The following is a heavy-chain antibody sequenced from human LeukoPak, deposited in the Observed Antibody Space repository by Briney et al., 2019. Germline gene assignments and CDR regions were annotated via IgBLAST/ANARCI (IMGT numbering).Heavy chain of an antibody. Sequence: GGSLRLSCAASGFTFSSYAMHWVRQAPGKGLEWVAVISYDGSNKYYADSVKGRFTISRDNSKNTLYLQMNSLRAEDTAVYYCARDHGYYDSSGYYPGVYWGQGTLVTVSS. V-gene: IGHV3-30-3*01. J-gene: IGHJ4*02. D-gene: IGHD3-22*01. CDR2: ISYDGSNK. CDR1: GFTFSSYA. CDR3: ARDHGYYDSSGYYPGVY.